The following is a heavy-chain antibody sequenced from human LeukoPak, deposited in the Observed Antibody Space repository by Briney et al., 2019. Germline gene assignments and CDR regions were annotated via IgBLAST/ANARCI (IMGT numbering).Heavy chain of an antibody. V-gene: IGHV4-39*07. Sequence: TSSETLSLTCTVSGGSISSSSYYWGWIRQPPGKGLEWIGSIYYSGSTYYNPSLKSRVTISVDTSKNQFSLKLSSVTAADTAIYYCARVQSSWGGRYFDWLPAFDIWGQGAVVTVSS. J-gene: IGHJ3*02. CDR3: ARVQSSWGGRYFDWLPAFDI. D-gene: IGHD3-9*01. CDR2: IYYSGST. CDR1: GGSISSSSYY.